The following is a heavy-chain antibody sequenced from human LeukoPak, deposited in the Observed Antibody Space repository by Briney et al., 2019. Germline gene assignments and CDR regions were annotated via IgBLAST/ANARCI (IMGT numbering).Heavy chain of an antibody. D-gene: IGHD1-7*01. CDR3: ASFHRSGTAY. V-gene: IGHV4-61*02. CDR1: GGSISSGSYY. CDR2: IYTSGST. J-gene: IGHJ4*02. Sequence: SQTLSLTCTVSGGSISSGSYYWSWVRQPAGKGLEWVGRIYTSGSTNYNPSLKSRVTISVDTSKNQFSLKLSSVTAADPDVYYCASFHRSGTAYWGQGTLVTVSS.